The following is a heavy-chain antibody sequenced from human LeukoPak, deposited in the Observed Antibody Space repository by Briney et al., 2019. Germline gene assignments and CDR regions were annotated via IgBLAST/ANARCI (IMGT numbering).Heavy chain of an antibody. CDR3: ATSMDFYVFDY. CDR2: ISGSGGST. CDR1: GFTFSSYA. D-gene: IGHD3-3*01. Sequence: GGSLRLSCAAFGFTFSSYAMSWVRQAPGKGLEWVSAISGSGGSTYYADSVKGRFTISRDNSKNTLYLQMNSLRAEDTAVYYCATSMDFYVFDYWGQGTLVTVSS. J-gene: IGHJ4*02. V-gene: IGHV3-23*01.